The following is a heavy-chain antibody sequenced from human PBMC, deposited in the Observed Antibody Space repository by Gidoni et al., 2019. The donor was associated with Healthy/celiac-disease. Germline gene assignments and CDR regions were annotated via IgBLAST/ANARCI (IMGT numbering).Heavy chain of an antibody. Sequence: QVQLVESGGGVVQPGRSLRLSCAASGFTFSSYGMHWVRQAPGKGLEWVAVISYDGSNKYYADSVKGRFTISRDNSKNTLYLQMNSLRAEDTAVYYCAKGGIVGATTHFDYWGQGTLVTVSS. CDR2: ISYDGSNK. CDR3: AKGGIVGATTHFDY. CDR1: GFTFSSYG. J-gene: IGHJ4*02. D-gene: IGHD1-26*01. V-gene: IGHV3-30*18.